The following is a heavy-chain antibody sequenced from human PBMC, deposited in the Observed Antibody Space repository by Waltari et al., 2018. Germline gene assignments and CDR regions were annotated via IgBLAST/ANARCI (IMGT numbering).Heavy chain of an antibody. Sequence: QVQLVQSGAEVKKPGSSVKVSCKASGGTFSSYAISWVRQAPGPGIEWMGRIIPIFGTANYSRKCQGRVTITADKSTSTADMELSSLRSEDTAVYYCARDRSFGITMVQGVEYYFDYWGQGTLVTVSS. CDR2: IIPIFGTA. D-gene: IGHD3-10*01. CDR1: GGTFSSYA. CDR3: ARDRSFGITMVQGVEYYFDY. J-gene: IGHJ4*02. V-gene: IGHV1-69*08.